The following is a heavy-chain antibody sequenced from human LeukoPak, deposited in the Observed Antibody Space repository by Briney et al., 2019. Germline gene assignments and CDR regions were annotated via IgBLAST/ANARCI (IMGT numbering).Heavy chain of an antibody. CDR2: IYYSGST. Sequence: PSETLSLTCTVSGGSISSSSYYWGWIRQPPGKGLEWIGSIYYSGSTYYNPSLKSRVTISVDTSKNQFSLKLSSVTAADTAVYYCAGGVSGGYYGSGSPTDYWGQGTLVTVSS. J-gene: IGHJ4*02. CDR1: GGSISSSSYY. CDR3: AGGVSGGYYGSGSPTDY. V-gene: IGHV4-39*01. D-gene: IGHD3-10*01.